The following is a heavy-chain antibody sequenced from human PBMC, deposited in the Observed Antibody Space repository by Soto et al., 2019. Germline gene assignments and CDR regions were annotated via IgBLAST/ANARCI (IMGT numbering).Heavy chain of an antibody. V-gene: IGHV4-31*03. Sequence: PSETLSLTCTVSGASITRGGYYWTWVRQLPGRGLEWIGYTYYTGNTNYNPSLKSRLAISVDTSKNQFSLRLSSVTAADTALYYCVRDTTRIRGMDVWGPGTTVTVS. J-gene: IGHJ6*02. CDR2: TYYTGNT. D-gene: IGHD1-26*01. CDR1: GASITRGGYY. CDR3: VRDTTRIRGMDV.